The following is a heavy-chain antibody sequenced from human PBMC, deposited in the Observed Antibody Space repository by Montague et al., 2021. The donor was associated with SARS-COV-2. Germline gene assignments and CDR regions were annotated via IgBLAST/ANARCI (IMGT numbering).Heavy chain of an antibody. V-gene: IGHV4-39*01. J-gene: IGHJ4*02. CDR1: GEFIRNRDYA. Sequence: SETLSLTCTVSGEFIRNRDYAWGWVRQPPGKGLDWIGNIYNGGTTFYNPSVKSRHTIFVDTSKNQFSLKLSYVTAADTAVYYCAKRTRYPQNDFGFWGQGTLVTVSS. D-gene: IGHD1-14*01. CDR2: IYNGGTT. CDR3: AKRTRYPQNDFGF.